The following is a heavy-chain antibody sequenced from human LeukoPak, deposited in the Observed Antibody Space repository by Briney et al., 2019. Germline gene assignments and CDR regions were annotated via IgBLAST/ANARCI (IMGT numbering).Heavy chain of an antibody. CDR2: ISYDGSDK. CDR3: ARDASGWSFDL. CDR1: GFTFRRNG. J-gene: IGHJ4*02. V-gene: IGHV3-33*05. D-gene: IGHD6-19*01. Sequence: PTGRSLRLSCAASGFTFRRNGMHWVRQAPGKGLDWVTFISYDGSDKYYADSAKGRFTISRDNSKNTLSLQMNSLRDDDTAVYYCARDASGWSFDLWGQGTPVTVSS.